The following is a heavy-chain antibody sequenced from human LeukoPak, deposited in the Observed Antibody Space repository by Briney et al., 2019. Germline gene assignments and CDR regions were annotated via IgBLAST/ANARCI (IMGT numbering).Heavy chain of an antibody. CDR2: IWYDGTTK. CDR3: ARSLRDSSGYYDDY. V-gene: IGHV3-33*01. D-gene: IGHD3-22*01. Sequence: PGGSLRLSCAASGFTFSSYGMHWVRQAPGKGLDWVAVIWYDGTTKYYADSVKGRFTISRDNSRNTLYLQMNSLRAEDTAVYYCARSLRDSSGYYDDYWGQGTLVTVSS. J-gene: IGHJ4*02. CDR1: GFTFSSYG.